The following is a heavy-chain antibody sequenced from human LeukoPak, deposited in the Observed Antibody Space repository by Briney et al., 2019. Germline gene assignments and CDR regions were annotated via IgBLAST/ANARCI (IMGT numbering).Heavy chain of an antibody. CDR2: IYYTGSA. Sequence: PSETLSLTCTVSGCSISSTDYYWCWIRQPPGKGLEWIGHIYYTGSAYYNTSLGSRITISVDASKNQFSLKLSSVTAADTAVYYCTRQPNCRDGTCNYWGSGVGYYYMDVWGRGTTVTVSS. CDR1: GCSISSTDYY. V-gene: IGHV4-39*01. J-gene: IGHJ6*03. CDR3: TRQPNCRDGTCNYWGSGVGYYYMDV. D-gene: IGHD3-3*01.